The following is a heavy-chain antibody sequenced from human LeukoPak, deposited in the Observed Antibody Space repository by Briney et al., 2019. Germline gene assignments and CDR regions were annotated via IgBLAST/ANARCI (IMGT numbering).Heavy chain of an antibody. CDR1: GGTFSIYT. D-gene: IGHD6-13*01. V-gene: IGHV1-2*02. J-gene: IGHJ4*02. Sequence: GSSVKVSCKASGGTFSIYTISWVRQAPGQGLEWLGWINPKSGAADYAQQFRGRVTMTRDTSINTDYMEMKRVTSDDTAVYYCARGAEAETSPLDFWGQGTLVIVS. CDR3: ARGAEAETSPLDF. CDR2: INPKSGAA.